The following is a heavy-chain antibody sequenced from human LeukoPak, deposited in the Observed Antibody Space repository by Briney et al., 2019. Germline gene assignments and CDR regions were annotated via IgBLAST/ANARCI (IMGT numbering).Heavy chain of an antibody. V-gene: IGHV4-59*12. CDR1: GVSTSRFY. J-gene: IGHJ4*02. Sequence: PSETLSLSCIASGVSTSRFYWSWIRQPPGKGLEWIGHIYHGASTKYNPSLKSRVTISVDTSKNQFSLRLTSVTAADTAVYYCARGSIYYGDSSAYFDYWGQGSLVTVSS. D-gene: IGHD3-22*01. CDR2: IYHGAST. CDR3: ARGSIYYGDSSAYFDY.